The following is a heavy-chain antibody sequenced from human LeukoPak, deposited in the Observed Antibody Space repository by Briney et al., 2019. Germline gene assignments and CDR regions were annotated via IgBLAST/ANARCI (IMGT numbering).Heavy chain of an antibody. V-gene: IGHV1-8*01. CDR1: RYTFTSYD. J-gene: IGHJ5*02. D-gene: IGHD1-1*01. Sequence: ASVKVSCKASRYTFTSYDINWVRQATGQGLEWMGWMNPNSGNTGYAQKFQGRVTMTRNTSISTAYMELSSLRSEDTAVYYCARRRRMRNWFDLWGQGTLVTVSS. CDR2: MNPNSGNT. CDR3: ARRRRMRNWFDL.